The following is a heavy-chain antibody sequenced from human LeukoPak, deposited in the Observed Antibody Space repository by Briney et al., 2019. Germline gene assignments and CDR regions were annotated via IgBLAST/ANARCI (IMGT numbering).Heavy chain of an antibody. V-gene: IGHV4-59*01. CDR3: ARGRTFDN. CDR2: IYDRGST. CDR1: GGSISSYY. J-gene: IGHJ4*02. Sequence: PWETLSLTCTVSGGSISSYYWGWIRQPPGKGLEWIGNIYDRGSTKYNPSLKSRVTISVDTSKNQFSLRLSSVTAADTAVYYCARGRTFDNWGQGTLVTVSS.